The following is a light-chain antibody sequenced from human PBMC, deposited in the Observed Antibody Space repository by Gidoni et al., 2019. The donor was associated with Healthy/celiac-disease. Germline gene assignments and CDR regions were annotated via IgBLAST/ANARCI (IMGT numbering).Light chain of an antibody. V-gene: IGKV1-5*03. CDR3: QHYNSLWT. J-gene: IGKJ1*01. CDR2: KAS. CDR1: PSIGSW. Sequence: DIQMTQSPSTLSASVGDRVTITCRASPSIGSWLAWYQQKPGKAPNLLIYKASYLESGVPSRFSGHGSGTQFTLTISSLQPDDFATYHCQHYNSLWTFGQGTKVEIK.